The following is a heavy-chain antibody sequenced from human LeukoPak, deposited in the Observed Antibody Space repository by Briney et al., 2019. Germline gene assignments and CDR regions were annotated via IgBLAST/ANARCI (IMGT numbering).Heavy chain of an antibody. Sequence: SETLSLTCAVYGGSFSGYYWSWIRQPPGKGLEWIGEINHSGSTNYNPSLKSRVTISVDTSKNQFSLKLSSVTAADTAVYYCARGRRVYAYTDAFDIWGQGTMVTVSS. J-gene: IGHJ3*02. CDR3: ARGRRVYAYTDAFDI. CDR1: GGSFSGYY. D-gene: IGHD2-8*01. CDR2: INHSGST. V-gene: IGHV4-34*01.